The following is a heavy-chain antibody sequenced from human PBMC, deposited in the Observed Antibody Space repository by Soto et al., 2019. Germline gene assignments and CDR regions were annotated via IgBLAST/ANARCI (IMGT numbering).Heavy chain of an antibody. CDR2: VIRSGRTT. V-gene: IGHV3-11*04. J-gene: IGHJ4*02. CDR3: AKNSDHSDS. D-gene: IGHD6-13*01. CDR1: GFTLSDYY. Sequence: GGSLRLSSAASGFTLSDYYISSLLHALVTELELIYYVIRSGRTTYYADSAKGRFTSSLDIAKNSLYLQLISLSAEDKAVYYYAKNSDHSDSWGQGVLVTVSS.